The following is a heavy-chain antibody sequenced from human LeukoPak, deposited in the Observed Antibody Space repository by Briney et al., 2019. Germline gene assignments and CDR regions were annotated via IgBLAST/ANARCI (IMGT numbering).Heavy chain of an antibody. CDR2: ISSSGSTI. Sequence: GGSLRLSCAASGFTFSSYEMNWVRQAPGKGLEWVSYISSSGSTIYYADSVKGRFTISRDNAKNSLYLQMNSLRAEDTAGYYCARANRAWSSFDYWGQGTLVTVSS. CDR1: GFTFSSYE. J-gene: IGHJ4*02. D-gene: IGHD2-8*02. CDR3: ARANRAWSSFDY. V-gene: IGHV3-48*03.